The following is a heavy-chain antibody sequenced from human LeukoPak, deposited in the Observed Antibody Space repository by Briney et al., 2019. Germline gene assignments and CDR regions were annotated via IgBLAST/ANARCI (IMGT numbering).Heavy chain of an antibody. D-gene: IGHD6-13*01. CDR1: GGSISSYY. J-gene: IGHJ6*03. CDR3: ARVLHAAAGTAYYSMDV. CDR2: IYTWGGT. Sequence: PSDTLSLTCTVSGGSISSYYWGWIRPPAGKGLEWVGRIYTWGGTNYNPSLKSRVTMSVDTSKNQFSLKLSSVTAADTAVYYCARVLHAAAGTAYYSMDVWGKGTAVTVSS. V-gene: IGHV4-4*07.